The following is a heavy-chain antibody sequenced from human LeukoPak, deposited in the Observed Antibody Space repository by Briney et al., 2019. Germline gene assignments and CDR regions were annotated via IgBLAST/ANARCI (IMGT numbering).Heavy chain of an antibody. J-gene: IGHJ2*01. Sequence: GGSLRLSCAASGFTFTSYAMSWVRQAPGKGLEWVSTISGSGESIYYEDSVKGRFTISRDNSKNTLSLQMDSLRVEDTAVYYCARDTAMGNWYFDLWGRGTLVTVSS. D-gene: IGHD5-18*01. CDR3: ARDTAMGNWYFDL. V-gene: IGHV3-23*01. CDR2: ISGSGESI. CDR1: GFTFTSYA.